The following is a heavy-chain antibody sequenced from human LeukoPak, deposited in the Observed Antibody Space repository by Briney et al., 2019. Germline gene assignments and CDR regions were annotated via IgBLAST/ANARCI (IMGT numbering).Heavy chain of an antibody. J-gene: IGHJ4*02. CDR3: ARARPDGASYFDY. D-gene: IGHD3-10*01. V-gene: IGHV3-74*01. Sequence: GGSPRLSCAASGFTFSSHWMHWVRQLPGKGLVWVSRIHRDGRSTNYADSVKGRFTISRDNAKNTLYLQVNSLRAEDTAIYYCARARPDGASYFDYWGQGILVTVSS. CDR1: GFTFSSHW. CDR2: IHRDGRST.